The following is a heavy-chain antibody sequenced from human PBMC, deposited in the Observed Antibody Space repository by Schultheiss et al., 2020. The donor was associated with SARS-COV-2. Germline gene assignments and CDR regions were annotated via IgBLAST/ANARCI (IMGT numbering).Heavy chain of an antibody. Sequence: GGSLRLSCAASGLTFSIYAMHWVRQAPGKGLEWVAVIWYDGSNKYYADSVKGRFTISRDNSKNTLYLQMNSLRAEDTAVYYCARWADYYGSGSYYSDYFDYWGQGTLVTVSS. CDR1: GLTFSIYA. J-gene: IGHJ4*02. CDR3: ARWADYYGSGSYYSDYFDY. D-gene: IGHD3-10*01. CDR2: IWYDGSNK. V-gene: IGHV3-33*08.